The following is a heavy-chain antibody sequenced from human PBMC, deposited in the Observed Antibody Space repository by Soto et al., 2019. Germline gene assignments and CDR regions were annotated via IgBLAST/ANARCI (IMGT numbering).Heavy chain of an antibody. CDR2: IYDSGST. V-gene: IGHV4-59*01. J-gene: IGHJ6*02. CDR1: GGSISSYY. Sequence: SETLSLTCSVSGGSISSYYWSWIRQPPGKGLEWIGYIYDSGSTNYNSSLKSRVTISVDTSKNQFSLKLRSVTAADTADYYCARGRTPQHYGLDVWGQGTTVTVSS. D-gene: IGHD1-1*01. CDR3: ARGRTPQHYGLDV.